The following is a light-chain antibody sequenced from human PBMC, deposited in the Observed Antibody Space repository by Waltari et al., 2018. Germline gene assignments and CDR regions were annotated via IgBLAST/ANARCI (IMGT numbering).Light chain of an antibody. J-gene: IGLJ3*02. CDR1: SSDVGGYNY. Sequence: QSALTQPRSVSGSPGQSVTISCTGTSSDVGGYNYVSWYQQHPGKAPKLMIYDVSKRPSGVPDRFSGSKSANTASLTISGLQAEDEADYYCCPYAGSYTWVFGGGTKLTVL. V-gene: IGLV2-11*01. CDR2: DVS. CDR3: CPYAGSYTWV.